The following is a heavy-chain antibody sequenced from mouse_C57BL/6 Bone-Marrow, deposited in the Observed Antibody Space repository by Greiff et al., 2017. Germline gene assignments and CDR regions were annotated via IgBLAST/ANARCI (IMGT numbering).Heavy chain of an antibody. CDR1: GYTFTDYY. J-gene: IGHJ4*01. V-gene: IGHV1-76*01. D-gene: IGHD4-1*01. CDR2: IYPGSGNT. CDR3: ARELGNYAMDY. Sequence: QVQLQQSGAELVRPGASVKLSCKASGYTFTDYYINWVKQRPGQGLEWIARIYPGSGNTNYNEKFKGKATLTAEKSSSTAYMQLSSLTSEDSAVYFCARELGNYAMDYWGQGTSVTVSS.